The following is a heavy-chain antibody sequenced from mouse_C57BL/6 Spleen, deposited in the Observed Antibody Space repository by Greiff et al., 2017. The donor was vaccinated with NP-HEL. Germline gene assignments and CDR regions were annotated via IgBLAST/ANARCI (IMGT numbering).Heavy chain of an antibody. J-gene: IGHJ4*01. V-gene: IGHV1-59*01. CDR1: GYTFTSYW. CDR3: ARSQYYGSSYGYAMDY. CDR2: IDPSDSYT. Sequence: VKLQQPGAELVRPGTSVKLSCKASGYTFTSYWMHWVKQRPGQGLEWIGVIDPSDSYTNYNQKFKGKATLTVDTSSSTAYMQLSSLTSEDSAVYYCARSQYYGSSYGYAMDYWGQGTSVTVSS. D-gene: IGHD1-1*01.